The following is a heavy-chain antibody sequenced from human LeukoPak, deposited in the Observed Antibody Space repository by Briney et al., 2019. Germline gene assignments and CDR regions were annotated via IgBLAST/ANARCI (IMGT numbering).Heavy chain of an antibody. V-gene: IGHV4-39*01. CDR3: ARRMGYCSSTSCSPYYYGLDV. CDR1: GGSISNSGYY. CDR2: IYYSGST. J-gene: IGHJ6*02. Sequence: PSETLSLTCTVSGGSISNSGYYWGWIRQPPGKGLEWIGNIYYSGSTYYNPSLKSRVTISVDTSKNQFSLKLTSATAADTAVYYCARRMGYCSSTSCSPYYYGLDVWGQGTTVAVSS. D-gene: IGHD2-2*01.